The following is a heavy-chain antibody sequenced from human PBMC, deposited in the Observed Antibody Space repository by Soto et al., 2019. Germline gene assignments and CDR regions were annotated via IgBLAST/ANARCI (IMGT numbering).Heavy chain of an antibody. Sequence: EVHLLESGGGLVQPGGSLRLSCAASGFVFNDYAISWVRQAPGKGLEWVSGISASGGRTYYADSVKGRLSVSRDNSNNTVFLQINRLRDEDTAMYYCARGSSTTPTSYGYLAYWGQGTLVTVSS. J-gene: IGHJ4*02. CDR2: ISASGGRT. D-gene: IGHD4-17*01. V-gene: IGHV3-23*01. CDR3: ARGSSTTPTSYGYLAY. CDR1: GFVFNDYA.